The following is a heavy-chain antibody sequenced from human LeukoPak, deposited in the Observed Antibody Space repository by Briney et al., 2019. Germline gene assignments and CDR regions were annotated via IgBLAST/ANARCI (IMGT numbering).Heavy chain of an antibody. CDR3: ARDPYDSGGYGAFDI. CDR2: INHGGST. Sequence: PSETLSLTCAVSGGSFSGHYWNWIRQPPGKGLEWIGEINHGGSTNYNPSLKSRVTISVDTSQNQFSLRLSSVTAADTAVYYCARDPYDSGGYGAFDIWGLGTLVTVSS. J-gene: IGHJ3*02. D-gene: IGHD3-22*01. CDR1: GGSFSGHY. V-gene: IGHV4-34*01.